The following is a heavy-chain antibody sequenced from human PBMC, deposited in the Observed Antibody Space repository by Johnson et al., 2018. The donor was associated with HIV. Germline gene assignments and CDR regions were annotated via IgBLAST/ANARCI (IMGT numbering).Heavy chain of an antibody. D-gene: IGHD1-14*01. J-gene: IGHJ3*02. V-gene: IGHV3-20*04. CDR3: AREGQEPPVQKDAFDI. Sequence: VQLVESGGVVVQPGGSLRLSCAASGFTFDDYAMHWVRQAPGKGLEWVSGINWNGGSTGYADSVKGRFTISRDNAKNSLYLQMNSLRAEDTALYYCAREGQEPPVQKDAFDIWGQGTMVTVSS. CDR1: GFTFDDYA. CDR2: INWNGGST.